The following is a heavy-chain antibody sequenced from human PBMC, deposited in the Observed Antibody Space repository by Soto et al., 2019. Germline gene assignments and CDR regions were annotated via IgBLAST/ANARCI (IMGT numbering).Heavy chain of an antibody. V-gene: IGHV4-34*01. CDR1: GGSFSGYY. CDR3: ARGPVTIFGLARGWFDP. CDR2: INHSGST. Sequence: NPSETLSLTCAVYGGSFSGYYWSWIRQPPGKGLEWIGEINHSGSTNYNPSLKSRVTISVDTSKNQFSLKLSSGTAADTAVYYCARGPVTIFGLARGWFDPWGQGTLVTVSS. D-gene: IGHD3-3*01. J-gene: IGHJ5*02.